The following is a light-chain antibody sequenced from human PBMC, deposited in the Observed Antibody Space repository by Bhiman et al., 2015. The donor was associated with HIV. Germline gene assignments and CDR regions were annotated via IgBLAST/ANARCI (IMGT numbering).Light chain of an antibody. J-gene: IGLJ3*02. CDR1: GSDVGGYNH. CDR3: AAWDDSLNGHWV. V-gene: IGLV2-14*03. CDR2: DVS. Sequence: QSALTQPASVSGSPGQSITISCTGTGSDVGGYNHVSWFQQHPGKAPKLMIYDVSNRPSGVPDRFSGSKSGTSASLAISGLQSEDEADYYCAAWDDSLNGHWVFGGGTKLTVL.